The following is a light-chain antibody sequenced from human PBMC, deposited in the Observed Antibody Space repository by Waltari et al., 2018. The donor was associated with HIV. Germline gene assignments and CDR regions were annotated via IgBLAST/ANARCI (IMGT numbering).Light chain of an antibody. CDR3: QVWDSRSDHWV. Sequence: SYVLTQPPSVSVAPGKTATFTCGGADIGTKSVHWCRQKPGQAPVVVIFDDSDRPSGIPERISGANSGNTATLTISRVEAGDEADYYCQVWDSRSDHWVFGGGTKVTVL. CDR1: DIGTKS. V-gene: IGLV3-21*04. CDR2: DDS. J-gene: IGLJ3*02.